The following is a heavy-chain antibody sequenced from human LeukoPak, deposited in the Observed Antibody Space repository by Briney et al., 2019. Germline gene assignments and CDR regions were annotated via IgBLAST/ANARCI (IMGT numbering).Heavy chain of an antibody. Sequence: GASVKVSCKASGGAFSSYALSWVRQAPGQGLEWMGGIIPLFGTPNYAQKFQGRVTITADISTTTAYMDLNSLRSEDTAVYYCAAMYTVREVIIGDDYWGQGTLVTVSS. V-gene: IGHV1-69*06. CDR2: IIPLFGTP. CDR1: GGAFSSYA. CDR3: AAMYTVREVIIGDDY. J-gene: IGHJ4*02. D-gene: IGHD3-10*01.